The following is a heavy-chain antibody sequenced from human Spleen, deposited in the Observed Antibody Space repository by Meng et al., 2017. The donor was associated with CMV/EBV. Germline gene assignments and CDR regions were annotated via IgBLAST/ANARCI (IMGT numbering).Heavy chain of an antibody. CDR3: ATGRGFNWFDP. CDR1: GGTFSSYT. V-gene: IGHV1-69*02. CDR2: IIPILGIA. Sequence: SVKVSCKASGGTFSSYTISWVRQAPGQGLEWMGRIIPILGIANYAQKFQGRVTMTEDTSTDTAYMELSSLRSEDTAVYYCATGRGFNWFDPWGQGTLVTVSS. J-gene: IGHJ5*02.